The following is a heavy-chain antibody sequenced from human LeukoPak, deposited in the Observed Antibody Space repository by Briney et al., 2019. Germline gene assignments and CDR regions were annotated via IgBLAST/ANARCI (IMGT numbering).Heavy chain of an antibody. J-gene: IGHJ4*02. CDR2: ISYNGRT. Sequence: SETLSLTCTVSGGSVSSGSYYWSWIRQPPGKGLEWIGYISYNGRTNYNPSLKGRVTVSADTSTNQFSLKLSSVTAADTAVYYCARTSSGSYLGYWGRGTLVTVSS. V-gene: IGHV4-61*01. CDR3: ARTSSGSYLGY. CDR1: GGSVSSGSYY. D-gene: IGHD1-26*01.